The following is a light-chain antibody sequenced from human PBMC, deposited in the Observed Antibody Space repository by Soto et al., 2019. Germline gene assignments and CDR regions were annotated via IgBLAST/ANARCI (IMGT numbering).Light chain of an antibody. J-gene: IGLJ2*01. CDR3: HVWDSSSDHVV. CDR2: HDS. Sequence: SYELTQPPSVSVAPGKTAKITCWGSNIGSKSVHWYQQKPGQAPVLVIYHDSARPSGIPERFSGSNSGNAATLTISRVEAGDEADYYCHVWDSSSDHVVFGGGTKLTVL. CDR1: NIGSKS. V-gene: IGLV3-21*04.